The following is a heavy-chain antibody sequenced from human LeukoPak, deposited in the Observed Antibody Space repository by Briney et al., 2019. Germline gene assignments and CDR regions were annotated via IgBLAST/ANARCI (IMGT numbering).Heavy chain of an antibody. Sequence: SETLSLTCTVSGGSISSGGYYWSWIRQPPGKGLEWIGEINHSGSTNYNPSLKSRVTISVDTSKNQFSLKLSSVTAADTAVYYCARGLKATRGAFDIWGQGTMVTVSS. V-gene: IGHV4-39*07. CDR2: INHSGST. CDR1: GGSISSGGYY. J-gene: IGHJ3*02. CDR3: ARGLKATRGAFDI. D-gene: IGHD5-12*01.